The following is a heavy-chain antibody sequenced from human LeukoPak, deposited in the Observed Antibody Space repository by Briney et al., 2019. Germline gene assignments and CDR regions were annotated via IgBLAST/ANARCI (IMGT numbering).Heavy chain of an antibody. CDR3: ARDLNDLSAFDI. Sequence: GGSLRLSCAASGFTFSSYEMNWVRQAPGKGLEWVSYISSSGSTIYYADSVKGRFTISRDNAKNSLYLQMNSLRAEDTAVYYCARDLNDLSAFDIWGQGTMVTVSS. D-gene: IGHD2-21*02. J-gene: IGHJ3*02. CDR1: GFTFSSYE. CDR2: ISSSGSTI. V-gene: IGHV3-48*03.